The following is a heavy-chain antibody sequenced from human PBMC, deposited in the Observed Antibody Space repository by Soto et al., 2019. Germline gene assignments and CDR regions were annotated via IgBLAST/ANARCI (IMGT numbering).Heavy chain of an antibody. CDR2: INAGNGNT. V-gene: IGHV1-3*01. J-gene: IGHJ5*02. CDR3: ARGVAGPLNWFDP. D-gene: IGHD6-19*01. Sequence: QVQLVQSGAEVKKPGASVKVSCKASGYTFTSYAMHWVRQAPGQRLELMGWINAGNGNTKYSQKFQGRVIITRDTSASTAYMERSSLRSEDTAVYYCARGVAGPLNWFDPWGQGTLVTVSS. CDR1: GYTFTSYA.